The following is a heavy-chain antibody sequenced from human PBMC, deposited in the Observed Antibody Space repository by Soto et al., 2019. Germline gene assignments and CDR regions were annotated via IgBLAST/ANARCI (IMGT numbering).Heavy chain of an antibody. Sequence: WGSLRLSCAVSGFTVSINYMSWVRQTPGRGLEWVSIIYSGGGTYYADSVKGRFTISRHNSKNTLFLQMDSLRVEDTAVYYCANSDYYYVFNSWGQGTLVTVSS. CDR3: ANSDYYYVFNS. D-gene: IGHD3-22*01. CDR1: GFTVSINY. CDR2: IYSGGGT. V-gene: IGHV3-53*04. J-gene: IGHJ5*02.